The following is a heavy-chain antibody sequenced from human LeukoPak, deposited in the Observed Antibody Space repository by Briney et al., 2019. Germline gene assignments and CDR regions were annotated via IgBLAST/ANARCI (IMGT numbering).Heavy chain of an antibody. J-gene: IGHJ6*02. Sequence: GGSLRLSCEASGFTLSSYGMRWVRQAPGKGLEWVSLISGGGGSIYYADTVKGGSTVYRDNSKNTLYMELNSLRAEDRAVYYCARGDCSSSSCSGFYGMDVWGQGTTVTVSS. CDR1: GFTLSSYG. CDR3: ARGDCSSSSCSGFYGMDV. V-gene: IGHV3-23*01. D-gene: IGHD2-2*01. CDR2: ISGGGGSI.